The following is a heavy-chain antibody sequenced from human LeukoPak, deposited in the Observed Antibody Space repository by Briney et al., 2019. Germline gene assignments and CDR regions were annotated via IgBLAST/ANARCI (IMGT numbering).Heavy chain of an antibody. D-gene: IGHD6-19*01. V-gene: IGHV3-23*01. CDR2: ISGSGGST. J-gene: IGHJ4*02. CDR3: AKALIAVAGTDYFDY. CDR1: GFTVSSYA. Sequence: GGSLRLSCAASGFTVSSYAMSWVRQAPGKGLEWVSAISGSGGSTYYADSVKGRFTISRDNSKNTLYLQMNSLRAEDTAVYYCAKALIAVAGTDYFDYWGQGTLVTVSS.